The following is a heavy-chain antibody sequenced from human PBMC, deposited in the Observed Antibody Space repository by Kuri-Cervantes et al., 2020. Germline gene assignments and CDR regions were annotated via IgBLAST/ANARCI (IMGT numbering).Heavy chain of an antibody. CDR2: IIPIFGTA. J-gene: IGHJ6*02. CDR1: GYTFTGYY. D-gene: IGHD3-3*01. Sequence: ASVKVSCKASGYTFTGYYMHWVRQAPGQGLEWMGGIIPIFGTANYAQKFQGRVTITADESTSTAYMELSSLRSEDTAVYYCASVLRFLEWLGGGMDVWGQGTTVTVSS. V-gene: IGHV1-69*13. CDR3: ASVLRFLEWLGGGMDV.